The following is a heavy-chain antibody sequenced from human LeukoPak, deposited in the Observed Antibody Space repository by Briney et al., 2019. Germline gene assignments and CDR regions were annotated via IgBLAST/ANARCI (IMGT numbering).Heavy chain of an antibody. CDR3: AKGDEQQLVPYYFDY. D-gene: IGHD6-13*01. J-gene: IGHJ4*02. Sequence: GGSLRLSCAASGFTVSSNYMSWVRQAPGKGLEWVSAISGSGGSTYYADSVKGRFTISRDNSKNTLYLQMNSLRAEDTAVYYCAKGDEQQLVPYYFDYWGQGTLVTVSS. V-gene: IGHV3-23*01. CDR1: GFTVSSNY. CDR2: ISGSGGST.